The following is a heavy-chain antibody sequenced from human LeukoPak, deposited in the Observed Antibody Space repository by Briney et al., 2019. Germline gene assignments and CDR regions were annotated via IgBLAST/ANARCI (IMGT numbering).Heavy chain of an antibody. V-gene: IGHV1-2*02. J-gene: IGHJ4*02. CDR3: ARSRITIFGVVTTGFDY. CDR1: GYTFTGYY. D-gene: IGHD3-3*01. Sequence: GASVKVSCKASGYTFTGYYMRWVRQAPGQGLEWMGWINPNSGGTNYAQKFQGRVTMTRDTSISTAYMELSRLRSDDTAVYYCARSRITIFGVVTTGFDYWGQGTLVTVSS. CDR2: INPNSGGT.